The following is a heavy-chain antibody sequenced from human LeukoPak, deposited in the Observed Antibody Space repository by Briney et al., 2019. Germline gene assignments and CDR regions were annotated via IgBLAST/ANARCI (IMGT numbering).Heavy chain of an antibody. Sequence: GSLRLSCAASRFTFSSYSMNWIRQPPGKGLEWIGEINHSGSTNCNPSLMSRVTISVDTSKNQFPLQLSTVTAADTAVYYWSGRGSSSWYYCGYWGQGPLVTVSS. CDR1: RFTFSSYS. D-gene: IGHD6-13*01. CDR3: SGRGSSSWYYCGY. CDR2: INHSGST. V-gene: IGHV4-34*08. J-gene: IGHJ4*02.